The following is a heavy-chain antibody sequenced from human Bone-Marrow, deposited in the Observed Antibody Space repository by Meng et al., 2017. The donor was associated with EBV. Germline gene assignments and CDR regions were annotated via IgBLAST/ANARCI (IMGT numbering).Heavy chain of an antibody. J-gene: IGHJ4*02. Sequence: DVELVESGGGLVKPGGSLRLSCAASGFTFRKAWMSWVRQAPGKGLEWVGRVKSQADGGTTDYTAAVRGRFTISRDDSRNMLYLQINSLQIEDSALYYCATESTTFEYWGLGTLVTASS. CDR1: GFTFRKAW. CDR3: ATESTTFEY. V-gene: IGHV3-15*01. D-gene: IGHD1-1*01. CDR2: VKSQADGGTT.